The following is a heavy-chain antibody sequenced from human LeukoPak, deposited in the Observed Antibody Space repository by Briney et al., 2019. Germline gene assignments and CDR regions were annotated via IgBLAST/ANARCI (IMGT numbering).Heavy chain of an antibody. CDR2: ISYDGSNK. CDR3: AKDRFGYCSGGSCYLNWFDP. Sequence: PGRSLRLSCAASGFTFSSYGMHWVRQAPGKGLEWVAVISYDGSNKYYADSVKGRFTISRDNSKNTLYLQMNSLRAEDTAVYYCAKDRFGYCSGGSCYLNWFDPWGQGTLVTVSS. D-gene: IGHD2-15*01. CDR1: GFTFSSYG. V-gene: IGHV3-30*18. J-gene: IGHJ5*02.